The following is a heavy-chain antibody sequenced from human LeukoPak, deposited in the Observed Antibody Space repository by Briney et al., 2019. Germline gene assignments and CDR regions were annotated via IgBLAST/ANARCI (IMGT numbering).Heavy chain of an antibody. CDR3: ARGHVYYDSNGYYGQLDY. J-gene: IGHJ4*02. D-gene: IGHD3-22*01. Sequence: GGSLRLSCAASGFTFSNHAIHWVRQAPGKGLEWVAVISYDGSNKYYADSVKGRFTISRDNSKNTLYLHMNSLRAEDTAVYSCARGHVYYDSNGYYGQLDYWGQGTLVTVSS. V-gene: IGHV3-30-3*01. CDR1: GFTFSNHA. CDR2: ISYDGSNK.